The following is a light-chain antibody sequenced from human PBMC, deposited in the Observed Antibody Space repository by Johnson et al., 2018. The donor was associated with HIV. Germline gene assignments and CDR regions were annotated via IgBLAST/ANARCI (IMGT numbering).Light chain of an antibody. CDR3: GTWDNSLSIGYV. J-gene: IGLJ1*01. V-gene: IGLV1-51*02. CDR1: RSNIGSHY. CDR2: END. Sequence: QPVLTQPPSVSAAPGQKVTISCSGSRSNIGSHYVSWYQQLPGTAPKLLIFENDKRPSGIPDRFSGSKSGTSATLGITGLQAGDEADYYCGTWDNSLSIGYVFGTGTKVTVL.